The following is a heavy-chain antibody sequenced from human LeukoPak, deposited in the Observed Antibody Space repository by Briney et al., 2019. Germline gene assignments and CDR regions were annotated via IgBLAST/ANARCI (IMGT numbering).Heavy chain of an antibody. D-gene: IGHD6-19*01. CDR3: ARGRGWGILDS. CDR1: GYPFTSYD. J-gene: IGHJ4*02. CDR2: MTPNSEKR. Sequence: ASAKVSCKTSGYPFTSYDIHWVRQAAGHGLEWMSWMTPNSEKRAYAQKFQGRVTMTTNTSIDTAYMELSSLTFDDTAIYYCARGRGWGILDSWGQGHLVTVSS. V-gene: IGHV1-8*01.